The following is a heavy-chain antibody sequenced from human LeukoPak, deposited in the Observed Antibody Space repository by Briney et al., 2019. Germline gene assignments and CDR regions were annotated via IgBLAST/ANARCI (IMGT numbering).Heavy chain of an antibody. J-gene: IGHJ5*02. CDR1: GGSISSDY. D-gene: IGHD4-17*01. Sequence: SETLSLTCTVSGGSISSDYWSWIRQPPGKGLEWIGYIYYSGRTNYNPSLKSRVTISIDTSKNQFSLTLSSVTAADTAVYYCARTVMLGTTGGNWFDPWGQGTLVTVSS. CDR2: IYYSGRT. CDR3: ARTVMLGTTGGNWFDP. V-gene: IGHV4-59*01.